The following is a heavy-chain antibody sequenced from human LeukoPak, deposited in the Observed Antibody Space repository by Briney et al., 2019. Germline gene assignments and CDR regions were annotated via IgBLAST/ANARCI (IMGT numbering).Heavy chain of an antibody. V-gene: IGHV1-69*05. CDR3: ARGVAATAYNWFDP. CDR1: GGTFSSYA. CDR2: IIPIFGTA. J-gene: IGHJ5*02. Sequence: ASVKVSCKASGGTFSSYAISWVRQAPGQGLEWMGGIIPIFGTANYAQKFQGRVTITTDESTSTAYMELSSLRSEDTAVYYCARGVAATAYNWFDPWGQRTLVTISS. D-gene: IGHD2-15*01.